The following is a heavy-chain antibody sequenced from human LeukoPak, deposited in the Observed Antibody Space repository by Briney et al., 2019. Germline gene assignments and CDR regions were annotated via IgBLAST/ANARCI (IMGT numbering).Heavy chain of an antibody. CDR3: ARNYDFWSGYSVLPDY. V-gene: IGHV3-48*01. D-gene: IGHD3-3*01. CDR1: GFTFSSYS. Sequence: PGASLRLSCAAAGFTFSSYSINSVRQPPGKWREWLSYISSSVSTIYYAASVKGRFTISRDNAKTSLYLQMNSLRAEDTAVYYCARNYDFWSGYSVLPDYWGQGTLVTVSS. J-gene: IGHJ4*02. CDR2: ISSSVSTI.